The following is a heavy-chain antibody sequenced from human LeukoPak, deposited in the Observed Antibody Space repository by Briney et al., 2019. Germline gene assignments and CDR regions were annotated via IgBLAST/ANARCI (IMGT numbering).Heavy chain of an antibody. CDR3: ARDLHTAPWY. J-gene: IGHJ4*02. CDR2: ISYDGSHQ. V-gene: IGHV3-30*03. D-gene: IGHD5-18*01. CDR1: GFTFRSYG. Sequence: GGSLRLSCAASGFTFRSYGMHWVRQAPGKGLEWVAVISYDGSHQNYADSVKGRLTISRDNSKNTLYLQMNSLRAEDTAVYYCARDLHTAPWYWGQGTLVTVSS.